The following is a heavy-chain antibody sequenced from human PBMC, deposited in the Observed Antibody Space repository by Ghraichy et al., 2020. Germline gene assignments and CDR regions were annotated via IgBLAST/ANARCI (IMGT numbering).Heavy chain of an antibody. CDR3: AKDVRPDGVYDIDH. CDR2: ILGSGKTT. Sequence: LSLTCAASGFTFKTYSMNWVRQAPGQGLEWVSFILGSGKTTYYADSVKGRFTIPRDNSKNTLFLQMNSLRAEDTAVYYCAKDVRPDGVYDIDHWGQGTLVTVSS. CDR1: GFTFKTYS. D-gene: IGHD5/OR15-5a*01. J-gene: IGHJ4*02. V-gene: IGHV3-23*01.